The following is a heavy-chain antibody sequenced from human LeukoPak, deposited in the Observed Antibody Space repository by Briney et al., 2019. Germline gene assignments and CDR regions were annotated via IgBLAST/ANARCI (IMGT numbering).Heavy chain of an antibody. V-gene: IGHV7-4-1*02. CDR2: INSNTGNP. Sequence: ASVKVSCKASGYTLTTYAMNWVRQAPGQGLEWMGWINSNTGNPTYAQGFTGRFVFSLDTSVSTAYLQISSLKAEDTAVYYCARDLFNYYGSGSYYNRHFQHWGQGTLVTVSS. D-gene: IGHD3-10*01. CDR3: ARDLFNYYGSGSYYNRHFQH. J-gene: IGHJ1*01. CDR1: GYTLTTYA.